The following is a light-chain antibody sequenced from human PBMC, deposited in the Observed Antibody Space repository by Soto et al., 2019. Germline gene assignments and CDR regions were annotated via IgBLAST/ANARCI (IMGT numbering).Light chain of an antibody. Sequence: QSALTQPASVSGSPGQSITISCTGTSIDVGGYNYVSWYQQHPGKAPKFMIYEVSNRPSGVSNRFSGSKSGNTASLTISGLQAEDEADYYCSSYTTSSTHWVFGGGTKVTVL. V-gene: IGLV2-14*01. J-gene: IGLJ3*02. CDR3: SSYTTSSTHWV. CDR1: SIDVGGYNY. CDR2: EVS.